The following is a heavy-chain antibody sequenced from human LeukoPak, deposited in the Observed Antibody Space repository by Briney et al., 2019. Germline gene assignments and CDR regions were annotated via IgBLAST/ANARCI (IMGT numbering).Heavy chain of an antibody. Sequence: SQTLSLTCAISGDSVSSNSAACNSIRQSPSRVLEWLGRTYYRSKWYNDYAVSVKSRITINPDTSKNQFSLQLNSVTPEDTAVYYCARARKAAATTIFDYWGQGTLVTXSS. CDR2: TYYRSKWYN. CDR1: GDSVSSNSAA. V-gene: IGHV6-1*01. J-gene: IGHJ4*02. CDR3: ARARKAAATTIFDY. D-gene: IGHD6-13*01.